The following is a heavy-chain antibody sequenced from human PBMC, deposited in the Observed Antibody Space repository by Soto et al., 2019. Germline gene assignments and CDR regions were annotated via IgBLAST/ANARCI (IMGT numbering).Heavy chain of an antibody. CDR3: AKALSSGSTDFDY. J-gene: IGHJ4*02. CDR2: ISWNSGSI. V-gene: IGHV3-9*01. Sequence: EVQLVESGGGLVQPGRSLRLSCAASGFTFDDYAMHWVRQAPGKGLEWGSGISWNSGSIGYADSVKGRFTISRDNAKNALYLQMNSLGAEDTALYYCAKALSSGSTDFDYWGQGTLVTVSS. D-gene: IGHD6-19*01. CDR1: GFTFDDYA.